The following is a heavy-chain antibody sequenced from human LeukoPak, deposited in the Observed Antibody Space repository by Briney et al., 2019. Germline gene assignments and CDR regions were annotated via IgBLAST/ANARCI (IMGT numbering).Heavy chain of an antibody. CDR3: GLGSGRSDFDY. Sequence: MPGGSLRLSCAVSGFTFSEAWMNWVRQAPGKGLEWVARIKKKGDSGAIDYAASVKGRFTISRDDSKNTVYLQVNSLTIEDTAVYYCGLGSGRSDFDYWGQGTLVTVSS. V-gene: IGHV3-15*01. CDR2: IKKKGDSGAI. J-gene: IGHJ4*02. D-gene: IGHD3-10*01. CDR1: GFTFSEAW.